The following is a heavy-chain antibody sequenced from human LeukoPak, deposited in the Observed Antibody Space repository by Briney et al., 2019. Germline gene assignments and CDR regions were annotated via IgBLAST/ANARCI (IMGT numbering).Heavy chain of an antibody. CDR2: ISHDEVST. Sequence: GGSLRLSCAASGFTFSRHPMHWVRQAPGKGLEWVALISHDEVSTYYVNSVKGRSTISRDKSKNTLFLQMNSLRPEDTAVYYCARQATSLGYFYSYLDVWGTGTTDTVSS. CDR1: GFTFSRHP. J-gene: IGHJ6*03. CDR3: ARQATSLGYFYSYLDV. V-gene: IGHV3-30*01.